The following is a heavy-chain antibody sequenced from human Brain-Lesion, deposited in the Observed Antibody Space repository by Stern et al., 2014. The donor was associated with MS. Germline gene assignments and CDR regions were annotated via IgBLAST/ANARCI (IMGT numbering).Heavy chain of an antibody. CDR2: IFNSGST. CDR3: ARGRVVPGFQYYATDV. J-gene: IGHJ6*02. Sequence: VQLEESGPGLVKPSQTLSLSCTVSGGSISSGGYYWSWIRQPAGKGLEWIGRIFNSGSTSYNPPLQSRVTLSIETSKTQFSRRLNSMTAADTAVYYCARGRVVPGFQYYATDVWGQGTTVIVSS. CDR1: GGSISSGGYY. D-gene: IGHD2-2*01. V-gene: IGHV4-61*02.